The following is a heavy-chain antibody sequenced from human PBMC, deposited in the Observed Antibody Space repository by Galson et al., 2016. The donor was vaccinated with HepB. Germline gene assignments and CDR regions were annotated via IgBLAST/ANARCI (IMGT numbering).Heavy chain of an antibody. CDR3: ARQDYDFWSAIKYYYYYYMDV. V-gene: IGHV1-3*01. Sequence: SVKVSCKASGYTFTTFAIRWVRQAPGQGLEWMGWINAGNGDTKYSQKFQGRVTITRDTSASTAYMELSSLRSEDTAVYYCARQDYDFWSAIKYYYYYYMDVWGKGTTVTVSS. J-gene: IGHJ6*03. CDR1: GYTFTTFA. CDR2: INAGNGDT. D-gene: IGHD3-3*01.